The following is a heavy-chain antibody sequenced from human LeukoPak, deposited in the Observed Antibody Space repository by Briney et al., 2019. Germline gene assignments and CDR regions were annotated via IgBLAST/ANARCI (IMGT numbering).Heavy chain of an antibody. CDR3: AKRSPYYFDY. D-gene: IGHD2-15*01. J-gene: IGHJ4*02. V-gene: IGHV3-23*01. Sequence: GGSLRLSCAASGFTVSSYAMGWVRQAPGKGLEWISAIGSTGTNTYYADSVKGRFTISRDNSKNTLYLQMNSLRAEDTALYYCAKRSPYYFDYWGQGTLVTVSS. CDR1: GFTVSSYA. CDR2: IGSTGTNT.